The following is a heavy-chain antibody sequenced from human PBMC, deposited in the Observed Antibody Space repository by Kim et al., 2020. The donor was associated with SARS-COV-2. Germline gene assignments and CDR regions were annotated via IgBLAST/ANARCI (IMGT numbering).Heavy chain of an antibody. CDR1: GGSISSYY. CDR3: ARHNNPYSRFDY. Sequence: SETLSLTCTVSGGSISSYYWSWIRQPPGKGLEWIGYIYYSGSTNYNPSLKSRVTISVDTSKNQFSLKLSSVTAADTAVYYCARHNNPYSRFDYWGQGTLVTVSS. V-gene: IGHV4-59*08. CDR2: IYYSGST. J-gene: IGHJ4*02. D-gene: IGHD1-20*01.